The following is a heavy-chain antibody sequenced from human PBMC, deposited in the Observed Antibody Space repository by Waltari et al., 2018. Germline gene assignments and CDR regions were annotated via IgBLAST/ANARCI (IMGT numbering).Heavy chain of an antibody. CDR1: GDSISGNYW. CDR2: VHHSGKT. Sequence: QVQLQESGQGLVKPSGTLSLTCAVSGDSISGNYWWSWGPQSPEKGLEWVEQVHHSGKTHYKPSLQSRVTISLDKPKNQFSLNLNSVTAADTAVYFCAGDRAIGLFFDYWGRGTLVTVSS. V-gene: IGHV4-4*02. CDR3: AGDRAIGLFFDY. D-gene: IGHD2-2*01. J-gene: IGHJ4*02.